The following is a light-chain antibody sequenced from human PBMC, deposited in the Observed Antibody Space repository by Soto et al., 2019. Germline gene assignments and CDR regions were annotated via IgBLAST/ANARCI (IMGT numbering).Light chain of an antibody. J-gene: IGKJ4*01. CDR1: QSLSNNF. Sequence: EIVLTQSPATLSLSPGEGVALSCGASQSLSNNFLAWYQQKPGLAPRLLIFDASTRATGIPDRFSGSGSGTDFTLTISRLEPDDFAVYYCHQFGASPTFGGGTKVEFK. V-gene: IGKV3D-20*01. CDR3: HQFGASPT. CDR2: DAS.